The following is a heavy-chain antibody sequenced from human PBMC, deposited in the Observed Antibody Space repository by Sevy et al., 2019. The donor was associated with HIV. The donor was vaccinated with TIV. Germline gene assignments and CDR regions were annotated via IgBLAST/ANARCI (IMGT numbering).Heavy chain of an antibody. Sequence: GGYLRLSCAASGFTFSSYSMNWVRQAPGKGLEWVSSISSSSSYIYYADSVKGRFTISRDNAKNSLYLQMNSLRAEDTTVYYCARAQGGYSHGDPAFDIWGQGTPVIVSS. CDR1: GFTFSSYS. CDR3: ARAQGGYSHGDPAFDI. D-gene: IGHD5-18*01. CDR2: ISSSSSYI. J-gene: IGHJ3*02. V-gene: IGHV3-21*01.